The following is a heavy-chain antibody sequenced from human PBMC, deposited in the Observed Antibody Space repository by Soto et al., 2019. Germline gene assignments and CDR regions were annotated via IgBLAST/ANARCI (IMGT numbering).Heavy chain of an antibody. CDR2: ISYDGSNK. J-gene: IGHJ2*01. Sequence: QVQLVESGGGVVQPGRSLRLSCAASGFTFSRYGMHWVRQAPGKGLEWVAVISYDGSNKYYADSVKGRFTNSRDNSKNTLYLQMNSLRAEDTAVYYCAKDSSGGYGYFDLSGRGPLVTVSS. CDR3: AKDSSGGYGYFDL. D-gene: IGHD6-19*01. CDR1: GFTFSRYG. V-gene: IGHV3-30*18.